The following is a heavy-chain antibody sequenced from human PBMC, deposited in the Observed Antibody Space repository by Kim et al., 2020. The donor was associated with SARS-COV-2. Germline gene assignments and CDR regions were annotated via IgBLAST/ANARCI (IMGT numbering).Heavy chain of an antibody. V-gene: IGHV1-46*01. Sequence: KCQGRVTMTRDTSTSTVYMELSSLRSEDTAVYYCARGRAAAQYYYYGMDVWGQGTTVTVSS. CDR3: ARGRAAAQYYYYGMDV. D-gene: IGHD6-13*01. J-gene: IGHJ6*02.